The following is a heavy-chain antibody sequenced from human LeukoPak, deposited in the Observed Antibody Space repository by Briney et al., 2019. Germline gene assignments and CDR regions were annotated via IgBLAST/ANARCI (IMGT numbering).Heavy chain of an antibody. V-gene: IGHV4-31*03. J-gene: IGHJ4*02. CDR3: ARDWGTYFDY. CDR2: IYYSGST. CDR1: GGSISSGGSR. Sequence: SETLSLTCNVSGGSISSGGSRWSWIRQHPGKGLEWIGYIYYSGSTYYNPSLESRLTMSVVTSKNQFSLHLTSVTAADTAVYYRARDWGTYFDYWGQGTLVTVSS. D-gene: IGHD7-27*01.